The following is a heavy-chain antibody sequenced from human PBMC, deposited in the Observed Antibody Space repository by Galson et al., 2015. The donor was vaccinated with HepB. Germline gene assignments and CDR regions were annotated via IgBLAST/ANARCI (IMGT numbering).Heavy chain of an antibody. D-gene: IGHD3-3*01. CDR1: GGSISSGGYY. V-gene: IGHV4-31*03. Sequence: LSLTCTVSGGSISSGGYYWSWIRQHPGKGLEWIGYIYYSGSTYYNPSLKSRVTISVDTSKNQFSLKLSSVTAADTAVYYCVGDFWSGSNAFDIWGQGTMVTVSS. CDR2: IYYSGST. J-gene: IGHJ3*02. CDR3: VGDFWSGSNAFDI.